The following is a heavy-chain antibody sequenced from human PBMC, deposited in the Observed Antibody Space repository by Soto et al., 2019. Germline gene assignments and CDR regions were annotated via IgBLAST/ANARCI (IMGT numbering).Heavy chain of an antibody. CDR3: AREGVSVVVVPAAHLRGLYWFDP. D-gene: IGHD2-2*01. CDR2: INAGNGNT. CDR1: GYTFTSYA. J-gene: IGHJ5*02. V-gene: IGHV1-3*01. Sequence: ASVKGSCKASGYTFTSYAMHWVRQAPGQRLEWMGWINAGNGNTKYSQKFQGRVTITRDTSASTAYMELSSLRSGDTAVYYCAREGVSVVVVPAAHLRGLYWFDPWGQGTLVTVSS.